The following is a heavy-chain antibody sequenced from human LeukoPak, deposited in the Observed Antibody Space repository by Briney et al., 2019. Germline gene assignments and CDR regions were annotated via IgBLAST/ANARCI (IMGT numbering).Heavy chain of an antibody. Sequence: PSETLSLTCTGSGGSISNYYWSWIRQPPGKGLEYIGHIYYSGSTNYSPSLKSRVTISVDTSKNQFSLKLSSVTTADTAVYYCARHITTSGGPVGYWGQGTLVTVSS. CDR1: GGSISNYY. D-gene: IGHD1-1*01. CDR3: ARHITTSGGPVGY. CDR2: IYYSGST. V-gene: IGHV4-59*08. J-gene: IGHJ4*02.